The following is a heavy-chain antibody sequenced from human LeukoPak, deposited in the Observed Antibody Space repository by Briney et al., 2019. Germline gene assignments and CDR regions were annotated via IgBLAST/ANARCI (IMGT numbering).Heavy chain of an antibody. V-gene: IGHV1-2*04. CDR3: ARPRPNDILTGYSYLDAFDI. CDR2: INPNSGGT. J-gene: IGHJ3*02. CDR1: GYTFTGYY. Sequence: ASVKVSCKASGYTFTGYYIHWVRQAPGQGLEWMGWINPNSGGTKYAQKFQDWVTMTRDTSISTAYMELSRLRSDDTAVYYCARPRPNDILTGYSYLDAFDIWGQGTMVTVSS. D-gene: IGHD3-9*01.